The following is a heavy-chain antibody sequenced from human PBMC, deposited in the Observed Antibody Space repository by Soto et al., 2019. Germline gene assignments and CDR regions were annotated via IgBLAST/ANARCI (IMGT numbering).Heavy chain of an antibody. J-gene: IGHJ5*02. D-gene: IGHD1-7*01. CDR3: ARTTGTTLNWFDP. V-gene: IGHV5-51*01. CDR2: IYPGDSDT. CDR1: GYRFTRYW. Sequence: GESLKISCKGSGYRFTRYWIGWVRQMPGKGLEWMGIIYPGDSDTRYSPSFQGQVTISADKSISTAYLQWSSLKASDTAMSYCARTTGTTLNWFDPWGQGILVTVS.